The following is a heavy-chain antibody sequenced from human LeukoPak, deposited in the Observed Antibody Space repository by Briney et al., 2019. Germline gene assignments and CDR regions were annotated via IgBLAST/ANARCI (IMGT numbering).Heavy chain of an antibody. CDR3: ARVVFPTREGSGAKKSYYYYGMDV. D-gene: IGHD3-10*01. J-gene: IGHJ6*02. Sequence: PGGSLRLSCAASGFTFSSYAMSWVRQAPGKGLEWVSAISGSGGSTYYADSVKGRFTISRDNSKNTLYLQMNSLRAEDTAVYYCARVVFPTREGSGAKKSYYYYGMDVWGQGTTVTVSS. CDR1: GFTFSSYA. CDR2: ISGSGGST. V-gene: IGHV3-23*01.